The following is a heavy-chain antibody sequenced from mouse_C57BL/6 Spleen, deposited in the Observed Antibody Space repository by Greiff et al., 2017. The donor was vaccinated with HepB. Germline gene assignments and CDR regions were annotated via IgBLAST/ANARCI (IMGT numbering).Heavy chain of an antibody. V-gene: IGHV1-69*01. CDR2: IDPSDSYT. Sequence: LQQPGAELVMPGASVKLSCKASGYTFTSYWMHWVKQRPGQGLEWIGEIDPSDSYTNYNQKFKGKSTLTVDKSSSTAYMQLSSLTSEDSAVYYCASGDYWGQGTTLTVSS. CDR1: GYTFTSYW. J-gene: IGHJ2*01. CDR3: ASGDY. D-gene: IGHD3-1*01.